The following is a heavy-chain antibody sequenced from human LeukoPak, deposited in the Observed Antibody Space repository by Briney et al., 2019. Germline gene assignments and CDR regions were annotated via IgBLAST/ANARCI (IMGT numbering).Heavy chain of an antibody. CDR2: INSDGSST. J-gene: IGHJ2*01. D-gene: IGHD3-10*01. V-gene: IGHV3-74*01. Sequence: HPGGSLRLSCAASGFTFSSHWMHWVRQAPGKGLVWVSRINSDGSSTSYADSVKGRFTISRDNAKNTLYLQMNSLRAEDTAVYYCARDAFRARYFDLWGRGTLVTVSS. CDR3: ARDAFRARYFDL. CDR1: GFTFSSHW.